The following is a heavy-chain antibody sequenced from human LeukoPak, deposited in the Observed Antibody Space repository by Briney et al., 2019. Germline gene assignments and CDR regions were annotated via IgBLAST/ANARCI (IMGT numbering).Heavy chain of an antibody. V-gene: IGHV4-38-2*02. D-gene: IGHD2-2*01. CDR2: IYYSGST. CDR3: ARDQGAAELLLNAFDI. CDR1: GFTFSSYS. Sequence: GSLRLSCAASGFTFSSYSMNWVRQAPGKGLEWIGSIYYSGSTYYNPSLKSRVTISVDTSKNQFSLKLSSVTAADTAVYYCARDQGAAELLLNAFDIWGQGTMVTVSS. J-gene: IGHJ3*02.